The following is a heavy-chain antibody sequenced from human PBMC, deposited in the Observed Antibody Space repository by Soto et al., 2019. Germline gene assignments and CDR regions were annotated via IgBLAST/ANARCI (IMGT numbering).Heavy chain of an antibody. Sequence: GGSLRLSCAASGFTFSSYAMSWVRQAPGKGLEWVSAISGSGGSTYYADSVKGRFTISRDNSKNTLYLQMNSLRAEDTAVYYCAKDRLGPQRITMVRGAGKYYFDYWGQGTLVTVSS. V-gene: IGHV3-23*01. CDR3: AKDRLGPQRITMVRGAGKYYFDY. CDR2: ISGSGGST. D-gene: IGHD3-10*01. J-gene: IGHJ4*02. CDR1: GFTFSSYA.